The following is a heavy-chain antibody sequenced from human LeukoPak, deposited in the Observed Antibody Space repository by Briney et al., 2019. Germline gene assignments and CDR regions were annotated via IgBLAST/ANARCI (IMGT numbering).Heavy chain of an antibody. J-gene: IGHJ4*02. CDR2: ISSSSSYI. V-gene: IGHV3-21*01. D-gene: IGHD4-17*01. CDR1: GFTFSSYS. Sequence: GGSLRLSCAASGFTFSSYSMNWVRQAPGKGLEWVSSISSSSSYIYYADSVKGRFTISRDNSKNTLYLQMNSLRAEDTAVYYCARDQTRCYFDYWGQGTLVTVSS. CDR3: ARDQTRCYFDY.